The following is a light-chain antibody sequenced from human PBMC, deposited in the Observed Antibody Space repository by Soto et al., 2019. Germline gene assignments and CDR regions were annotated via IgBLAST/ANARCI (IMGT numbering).Light chain of an antibody. V-gene: IGKV1-6*01. J-gene: IGKJ1*01. Sequence: AIQLTQSPSSLSASVGDRVTITCRASHDIRHDLGWYQQKAGKAPKLMISTASVLQEGVPSRFSGSGSGTDFTLSIRRLQPEDFATYFLQQDSGFPPTFGQGTTMEIK. CDR1: HDIRHD. CDR2: TAS. CDR3: QQDSGFPPT.